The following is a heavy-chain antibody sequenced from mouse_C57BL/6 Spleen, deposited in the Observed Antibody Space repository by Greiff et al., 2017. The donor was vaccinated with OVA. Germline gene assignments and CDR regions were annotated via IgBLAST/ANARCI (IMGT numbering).Heavy chain of an antibody. J-gene: IGHJ2*01. CDR2: INPSSGYT. Sequence: QVQLQQSGAELAKPGASVKLSCKASGYTFTSYWMHWVKQRPGQGLEWIGYINPSSGYTKYNQKFKDKATFTADKSSSTAYMQLSSLTYEDSAVYYCARSGGSSSFDYWGQGTTLTVSS. CDR1: GYTFTSYW. D-gene: IGHD1-1*01. CDR3: ARSGGSSSFDY. V-gene: IGHV1-7*01.